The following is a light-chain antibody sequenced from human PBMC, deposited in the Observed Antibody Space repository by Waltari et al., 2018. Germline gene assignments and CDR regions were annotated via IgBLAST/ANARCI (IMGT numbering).Light chain of an antibody. J-gene: IGLJ2*01. Sequence: QSALTQPPSASGSPGQSVTISCTGTSSYVGGYNYFSWYQQHPGKPPKLMIYEVSKRPSGVPDRFSGSKSGNTASLTVSGLQAEDEADYYCSSYAGSNNMVFGGGTKLTVL. CDR1: SSYVGGYNY. CDR2: EVS. V-gene: IGLV2-8*01. CDR3: SSYAGSNNMV.